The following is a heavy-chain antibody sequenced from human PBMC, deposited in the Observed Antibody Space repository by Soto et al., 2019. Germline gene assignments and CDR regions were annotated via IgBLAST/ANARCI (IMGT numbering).Heavy chain of an antibody. Sequence: LSLTCAVYGGSFSGYYWSWIRQPPGKGLEWIGEINHSGSTNYNPSLKSRVTISVDTSKNQFSLKLSSVTAADTAVYYCALVGNYYGSGSYWPNFDYWGQGTLVTVSS. V-gene: IGHV4-34*01. CDR3: ALVGNYYGSGSYWPNFDY. CDR1: GGSFSGYY. D-gene: IGHD3-10*01. J-gene: IGHJ4*02. CDR2: INHSGST.